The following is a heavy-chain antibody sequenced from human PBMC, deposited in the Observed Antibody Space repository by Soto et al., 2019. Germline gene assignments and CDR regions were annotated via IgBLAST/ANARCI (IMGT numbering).Heavy chain of an antibody. CDR2: IYYSGST. CDR1: GGSVSSGSYY. D-gene: IGHD6-13*01. CDR3: ARDLAAAGTWCMDV. Sequence: SETLSLTCTVSGGSVSSGSYYWSWIRQPPGKGLEWIGYIYYSGSTNYNPSLKSRVTISVDTSKNQFSLKLRSVTAADTAVYYCARDLAAAGTWCMDVWGQGTTVTVSS. J-gene: IGHJ6*02. V-gene: IGHV4-61*01.